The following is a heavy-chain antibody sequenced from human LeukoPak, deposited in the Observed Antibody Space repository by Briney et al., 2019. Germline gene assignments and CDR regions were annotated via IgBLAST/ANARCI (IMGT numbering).Heavy chain of an antibody. CDR1: GGSITSYY. CDR3: ASPVRDF. D-gene: IGHD4-17*01. CDR2: IYYSGDT. J-gene: IGHJ4*02. Sequence: SETLSLTCTVSGGSITSYYWSWIRQPPGKGLEWIGYIYYSGDTDYSPSLKSRVTMSLDTSKNQFSLKLRSVTAADTAVYYCASPVRDFWGQGSPVTVSS. V-gene: IGHV4-59*01.